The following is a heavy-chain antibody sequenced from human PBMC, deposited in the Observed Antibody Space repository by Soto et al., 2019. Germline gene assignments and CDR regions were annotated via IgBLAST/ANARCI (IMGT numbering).Heavy chain of an antibody. D-gene: IGHD3-16*01. J-gene: IGHJ6*02. CDR3: AVXGVAYGIDV. CDR2: TYSGGST. Sequence: PGGSLRLSCAASGFTFSSYGMHWVRQAPGKGLEWVSVTYSGGSTYYADSVKGRFIISRDNTRNLLYLQVNSLRAEDTAIYYCAVXGVAYGIDVWGQGTMVTVSS. V-gene: IGHV3-NL1*01. CDR1: GFTFSSYG.